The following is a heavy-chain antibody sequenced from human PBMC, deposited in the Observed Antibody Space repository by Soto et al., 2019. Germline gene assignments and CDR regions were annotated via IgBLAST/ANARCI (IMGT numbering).Heavy chain of an antibody. CDR3: ARVSLSLQTGGYWFDP. V-gene: IGHV4-39*02. Sequence: QVQLQASGPGLVKPSETLSLTCTVSGASVSGGGYYWGWIRQPPGKGLEWVRDIHYTGSTYHNSSLRSRVTLSVDTSKNQFSLKLNSVTAADTAIYYCARVSLSLQTGGYWFDPWGQGTLVTVSS. CDR1: GASVSGGGYY. J-gene: IGHJ5*02. D-gene: IGHD2-15*01. CDR2: IHYTGST.